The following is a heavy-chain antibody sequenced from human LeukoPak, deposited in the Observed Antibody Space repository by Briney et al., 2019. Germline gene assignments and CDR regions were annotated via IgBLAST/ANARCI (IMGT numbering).Heavy chain of an antibody. CDR3: AREVVEGRIRLGELLAPFDY. CDR2: IYHSGST. V-gene: IGHV4-39*07. Sequence: SETLSLTCTVPGGSISSSSYYWGWTRQPPGKGLEWIGIIYHSGSTYYNPSLKSRVTISVDTSKNQFSLKLSSVAAADTAVYYCAREVVEGRIRLGELLAPFDYWGQGTLVTVSS. CDR1: GGSISSSSYY. D-gene: IGHD3-16*01. J-gene: IGHJ4*02.